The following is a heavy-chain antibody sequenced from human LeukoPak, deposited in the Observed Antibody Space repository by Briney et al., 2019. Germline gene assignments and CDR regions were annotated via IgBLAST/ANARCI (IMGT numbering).Heavy chain of an antibody. D-gene: IGHD3-10*02. CDR1: GYTFTSYG. CDR2: ISAYNGNT. V-gene: IGHV1-18*01. Sequence: ASVKVSCKASGYTFTSYGISWVRQAPGQGLEWMGWISAYNGNTNYAQKLQGRVTMTTDTSTSTAYMELRSLRPDDTAVYYCASLSPMFGDEDQWFDPWGQGTLVTVSS. CDR3: ASLSPMFGDEDQWFDP. J-gene: IGHJ5*02.